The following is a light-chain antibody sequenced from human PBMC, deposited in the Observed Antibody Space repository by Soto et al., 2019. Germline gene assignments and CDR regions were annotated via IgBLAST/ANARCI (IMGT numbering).Light chain of an antibody. CDR1: SSDVGSYNY. V-gene: IGLV2-14*03. J-gene: IGLJ2*01. Sequence: QSALTQPASVSGSPGQSITISCTGTSSDVGSYNYVSWYQQHPGKAPKLMIYDVSNRPSGVFYRFSGSKSGNTASLTISGLQADDEADDYCSSYKASSANVVFGGGTKVTVL. CDR3: SSYKASSANVV. CDR2: DVS.